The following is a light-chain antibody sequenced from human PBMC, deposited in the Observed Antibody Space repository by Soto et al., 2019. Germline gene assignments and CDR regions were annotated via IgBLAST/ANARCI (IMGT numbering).Light chain of an antibody. CDR2: WAS. J-gene: IGKJ1*01. V-gene: IGKV4-1*01. CDR1: QSVLYNSNNKNF. CDR3: QQYYSPPLT. Sequence: DIVMTQSPDSLAVSLGERATINCKSSQSVLYNSNNKNFLAWYQQKPGQPPKLLIYWASTRESGVPDRFSGSGSGTDFTLTISSLQAEDVAVYYCQQYYSPPLTFGQGTKVEIK.